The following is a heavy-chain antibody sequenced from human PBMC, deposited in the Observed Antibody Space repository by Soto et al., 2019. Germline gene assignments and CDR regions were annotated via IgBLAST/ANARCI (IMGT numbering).Heavy chain of an antibody. CDR1: GFSFSNCW. CDR2: INSDGSST. CDR3: EREIGYYGIEV. J-gene: IGHJ6*02. Sequence: PGGSLRLSCAASGFSFSNCWMHWVRQAPGMGLVWVSHINSDGSSTTYADSVKGRFTISRDNAKNTLYLQMNSLRAEDTAVYYCEREIGYYGIEVWGQGTTVTVSS. D-gene: IGHD3-22*01. V-gene: IGHV3-74*01.